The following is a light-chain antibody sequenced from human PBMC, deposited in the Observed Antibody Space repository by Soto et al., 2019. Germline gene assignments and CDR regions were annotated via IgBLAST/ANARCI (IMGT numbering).Light chain of an antibody. V-gene: IGKV3-20*01. CDR1: QSVSSSY. CDR2: GAS. Sequence: EIVLTQSPGPLSLSPGERATLSCRASQSVSSSYLAWYQQKPGQAPRLLIYGASSRATGIPDRFSGSGSGTDFTLTSSRLEPEDFAVDYCQQYGSSPPYTFGQGTKLEIK. CDR3: QQYGSSPPYT. J-gene: IGKJ2*01.